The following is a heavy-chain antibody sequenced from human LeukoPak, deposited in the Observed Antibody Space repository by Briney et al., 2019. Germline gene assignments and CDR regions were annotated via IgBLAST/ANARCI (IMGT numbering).Heavy chain of an antibody. Sequence: SETLSLTCTVSGASISSYYWNWIRQPPGKGLEWIGYIYYSGNTNYNPSLKTRVTMSLDTSKNQFSLRLTSVTAADTAVYYCARLVGNYGGNSLAFDIWGQGTMVTVSS. D-gene: IGHD4-23*01. CDR2: IYYSGNT. J-gene: IGHJ3*02. V-gene: IGHV4-59*12. CDR3: ARLVGNYGGNSLAFDI. CDR1: GASISSYY.